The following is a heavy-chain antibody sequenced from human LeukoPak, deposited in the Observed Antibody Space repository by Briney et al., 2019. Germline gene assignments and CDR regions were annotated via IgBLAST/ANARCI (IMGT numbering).Heavy chain of an antibody. V-gene: IGHV3-74*01. CDR3: ARDLWELLLSGTGDAFDI. CDR2: INTDETRT. Sequence: GGSLRLSCTASGFTFSSYWMHWVRQAPGKGLLWVSRINTDETRTNYADSVKGRFTISRDNAKNSLFLQMNSLRAEDTAVYYCARDLWELLLSGTGDAFDIWGQGTMVTVSS. J-gene: IGHJ3*02. CDR1: GFTFSSYW. D-gene: IGHD1-26*01.